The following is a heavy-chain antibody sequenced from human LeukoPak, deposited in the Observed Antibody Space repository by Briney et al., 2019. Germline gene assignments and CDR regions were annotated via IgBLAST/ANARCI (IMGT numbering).Heavy chain of an antibody. Sequence: GGSLRLSCAAFGFTVSSNYMSWVRQAPGKGLEWVSIYSGGSTFYADSVKGRFTISRDNSKNTLYLQMNSLRAEDTAVYYCARGGSYLSAFDIWGQGTMVTVSS. V-gene: IGHV3-53*01. CDR1: GFTVSSNY. CDR2: YSGGST. CDR3: ARGGSYLSAFDI. J-gene: IGHJ3*02. D-gene: IGHD1-26*01.